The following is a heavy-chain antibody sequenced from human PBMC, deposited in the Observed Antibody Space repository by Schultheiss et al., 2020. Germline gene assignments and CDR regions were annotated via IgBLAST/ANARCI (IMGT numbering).Heavy chain of an antibody. V-gene: IGHV3-30*02. Sequence: GGSLRLSCAASGFTFSRYGMHWVRQAPGKGLEWVAFIRYDGSNKYYADSVKGRFTISRNNSKNTLYLQMNSMRAEDTAVYYCTRPIIAYCGADCYPHYYYGMDVWGQGTTVTVSS. CDR2: IRYDGSNK. CDR1: GFTFSRYG. J-gene: IGHJ6*02. CDR3: TRPIIAYCGADCYPHYYYGMDV. D-gene: IGHD2-21*02.